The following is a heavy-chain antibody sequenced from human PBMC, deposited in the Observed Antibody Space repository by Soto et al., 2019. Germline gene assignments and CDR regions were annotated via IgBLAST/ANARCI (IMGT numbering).Heavy chain of an antibody. Sequence: PSETLSLTCTVSGGSISSCYWSWIRQPPGKGLEWIGYIYYSGSTNYNPSLKSRVTISVDTSKNQFSLKLSSVTAADTAVYYCARGRNYDFWSGYYYVDVDWFDPWGQGTLVTVSS. V-gene: IGHV4-59*01. CDR2: IYYSGST. D-gene: IGHD3-3*01. CDR3: ARGRNYDFWSGYYYVDVDWFDP. J-gene: IGHJ5*02. CDR1: GGSISSCY.